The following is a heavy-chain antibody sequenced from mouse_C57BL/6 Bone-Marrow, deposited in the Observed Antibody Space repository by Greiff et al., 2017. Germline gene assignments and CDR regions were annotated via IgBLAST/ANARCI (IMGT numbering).Heavy chain of an antibody. Sequence: DVMLVESGGGLVKPGGSLKLSCAASGFTFSDYGMHWVRQAPEKGLEWVAYISSGSSTIYYADKVKGRFTISRDNAKNTLFLQRTSLWSEDAAMYYCARRLLRYAFAYWGQGTLVTVSA. J-gene: IGHJ3*01. CDR3: ARRLLRYAFAY. V-gene: IGHV5-17*01. CDR1: GFTFSDYG. D-gene: IGHD1-1*01. CDR2: ISSGSSTI.